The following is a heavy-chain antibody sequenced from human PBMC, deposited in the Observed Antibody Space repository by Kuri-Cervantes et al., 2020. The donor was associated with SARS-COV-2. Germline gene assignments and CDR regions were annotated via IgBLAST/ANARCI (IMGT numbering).Heavy chain of an antibody. CDR2: ISGSGTGA. D-gene: IGHD1-7*01. CDR1: GGSISSGGYY. CDR3: AKDPTATTEYYYAMDV. V-gene: IGHV3-23*01. J-gene: IGHJ6*02. Sequence: ETLSLTCTVSGGSISSGGYYWSWIRQAPGKGLEWVSVISGSGTGAYYADSVKGRFTISRDNSKNTLYLQMNSLRAEDTAVYFCAKDPTATTEYYYAMDVWGQGTTVTVSS.